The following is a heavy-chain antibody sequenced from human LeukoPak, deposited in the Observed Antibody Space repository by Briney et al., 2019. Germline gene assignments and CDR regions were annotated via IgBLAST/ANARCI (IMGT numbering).Heavy chain of an antibody. CDR2: IYYSGSS. CDR3: ARHRSGWLQSSFDY. D-gene: IGHD5-24*01. Sequence: TSETLSLTCSVSGSSISSGSSYWGWIRQPPGKGLEWIGSIYYSGSSFDNPALKSRVTISVDTSKNQFSLKLSSVTAADTAVYYCARHRSGWLQSSFDYWGQGTLVTVSS. V-gene: IGHV4-39*01. CDR1: GSSISSGSSY. J-gene: IGHJ4*02.